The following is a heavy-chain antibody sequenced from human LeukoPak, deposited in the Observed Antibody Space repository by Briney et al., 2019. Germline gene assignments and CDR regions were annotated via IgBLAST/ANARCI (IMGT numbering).Heavy chain of an antibody. D-gene: IGHD2/OR15-2a*01. J-gene: IGHJ4*02. Sequence: GASVKVSCKASGYTFTGYYMYWVRQAPGQGLDWMGWINPKSGGTNYAQKFQGRVTMTTDTSTSTAYMELRSLRSDDTAVYYCARGLLGFDYWGQGTLVTVSS. CDR1: GYTFTGYY. CDR2: INPKSGGT. V-gene: IGHV1-2*02. CDR3: ARGLLGFDY.